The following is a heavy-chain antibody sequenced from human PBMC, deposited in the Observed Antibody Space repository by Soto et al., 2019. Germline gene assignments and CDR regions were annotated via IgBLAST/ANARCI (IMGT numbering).Heavy chain of an antibody. V-gene: IGHV3-23*01. D-gene: IGHD3-22*01. CDR1: GFTFSSYA. J-gene: IGHJ4*02. CDR3: AKVMIVVVIDSGGAFDY. CDR2: ISGSGGST. Sequence: EVQLLESGGGLVQPGGSLRLSCAASGFTFSSYAMSWVRQAPGKGLEWVSAISGSGGSTYYADSVKGRFTIPRDNSKNTLYLQMNSLRAEDTAVYYCAKVMIVVVIDSGGAFDYWGQGTLVAVSS.